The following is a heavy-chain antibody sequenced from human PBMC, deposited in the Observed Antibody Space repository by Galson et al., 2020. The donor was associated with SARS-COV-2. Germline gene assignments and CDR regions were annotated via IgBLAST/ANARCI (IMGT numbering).Heavy chain of an antibody. CDR2: INPNSGGT. Sequence: ASVKVSCKASGYTFSGYYMHWVRQAPGQGLEWMGWINPNSGGTNCAQKFQDRVTMTRDTSISMVYMYLSRLTSDDTALYFCARDFRGGAAHFDYWGQGTLVTVSS. CDR3: ARDFRGGAAHFDY. D-gene: IGHD1-26*01. CDR1: GYTFSGYY. V-gene: IGHV1-2*02. J-gene: IGHJ4*02.